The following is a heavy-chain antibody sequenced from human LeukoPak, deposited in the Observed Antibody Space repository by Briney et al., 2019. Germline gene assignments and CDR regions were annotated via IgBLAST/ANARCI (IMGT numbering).Heavy chain of an antibody. CDR3: ARGPGSGWYLPFDY. Sequence: PSETLSLTCAVYGGSFSGYYWSWIRQPPGKGLEWLGEINHSGSTNYNPSLKSRVTISVDTSKNQFSLKLSSVTAADTAVHYCARGPGSGWYLPFDYCGQGTLGTVSS. J-gene: IGHJ4*02. CDR1: GGSFSGYY. D-gene: IGHD6-19*01. CDR2: INHSGST. V-gene: IGHV4-34*01.